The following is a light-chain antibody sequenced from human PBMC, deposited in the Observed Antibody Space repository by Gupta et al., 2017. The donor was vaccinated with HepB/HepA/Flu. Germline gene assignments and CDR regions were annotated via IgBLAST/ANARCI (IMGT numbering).Light chain of an antibody. CDR1: QSISNL. J-gene: IGKJ1*01. CDR2: AAS. CDR3: QQSNGTPRT. V-gene: IGKV1-39*01. Sequence: DLQINQSPSSLSASVGDRVTIACRASQSISNLLKWYQQKPGKAPNLLIYAASSLQSGVPSRFSGSGSGTDFTLNISCLQPEDFATYYCQQSNGTPRTFGQGTKVEIK.